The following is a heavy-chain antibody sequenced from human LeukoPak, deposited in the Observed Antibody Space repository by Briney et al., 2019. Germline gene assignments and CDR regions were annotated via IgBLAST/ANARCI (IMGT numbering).Heavy chain of an antibody. CDR1: GGSISSYY. J-gene: IGHJ4*02. D-gene: IGHD4-17*01. Sequence: SETLSLTCTVSGGSISSYYWSWIRQPPGKGLEWIGYIYYSGSTNYNPSLKSRVTISVDTSKNQFSLKLSSVTAADTAVYYCARRDYGDYFDYWGQGTLVTVS. V-gene: IGHV4-59*08. CDR2: IYYSGST. CDR3: ARRDYGDYFDY.